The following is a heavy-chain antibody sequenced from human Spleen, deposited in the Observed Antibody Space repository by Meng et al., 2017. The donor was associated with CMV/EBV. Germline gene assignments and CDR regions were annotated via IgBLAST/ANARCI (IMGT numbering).Heavy chain of an antibody. Sequence: ETLSLTCAASGFTFSSYSMNWVRQAPGKGLEWLSSISGSSNYIYYADSVKGRFTISRDNAKNSLYLQMNSLRADDTSVYYCARVSTIRFDYWGQGTLVTVSS. J-gene: IGHJ4*02. CDR2: ISGSSNYI. D-gene: IGHD5/OR15-5a*01. CDR1: GFTFSSYS. CDR3: ARVSTIRFDY. V-gene: IGHV3-21*01.